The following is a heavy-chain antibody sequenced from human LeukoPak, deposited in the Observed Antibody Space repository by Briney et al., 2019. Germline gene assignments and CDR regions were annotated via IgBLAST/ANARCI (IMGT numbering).Heavy chain of an antibody. V-gene: IGHV3-7*01. J-gene: IGHJ6*02. CDR3: ARDEEGYGDYYGMDV. D-gene: IGHD4-17*01. Sequence: GGSLRLSCAASGFTFSSYWMHWVRQAPGKGLEWVANIKQDGSEKYYVDSVKGRFTISRDNAKNSLYLQMNSLRAEDTAVYYCARDEEGYGDYYGMDVWGQGTTVTVSS. CDR1: GFTFSSYW. CDR2: IKQDGSEK.